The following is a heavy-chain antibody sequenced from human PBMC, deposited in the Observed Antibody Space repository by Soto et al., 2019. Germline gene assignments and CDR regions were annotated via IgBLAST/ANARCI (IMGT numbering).Heavy chain of an antibody. Sequence: QVPLQESGPGLVKPSQTLSLTCTVSGGFVSSGGYYWTWIRQRPGKGLEWIGYISYSGSTSYNSSLKSRILISVDMSKNQFSLRLSSVTAADTAVYFCARTYCSGGSCPVDFWGQGTLVTVSS. CDR3: ARTYCSGGSCPVDF. CDR2: ISYSGST. D-gene: IGHD2-15*01. CDR1: GGFVSSGGYY. J-gene: IGHJ4*02. V-gene: IGHV4-31*03.